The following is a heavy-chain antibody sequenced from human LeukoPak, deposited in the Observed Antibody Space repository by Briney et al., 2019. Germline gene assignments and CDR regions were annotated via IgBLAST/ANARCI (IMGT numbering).Heavy chain of an antibody. Sequence: ASVKVSCKASGYTFTSYGISWVRQAPGQGLEWMGWISAYNGNTNYAQKLQGRVTMTTDTSTSTAYMELRSLRSDDTAVYYCARALYSSSWYIADYYYYMDVWGKGTTVTISS. J-gene: IGHJ6*03. V-gene: IGHV1-18*01. CDR3: ARALYSSSWYIADYYYYMDV. CDR2: ISAYNGNT. CDR1: GYTFTSYG. D-gene: IGHD6-13*01.